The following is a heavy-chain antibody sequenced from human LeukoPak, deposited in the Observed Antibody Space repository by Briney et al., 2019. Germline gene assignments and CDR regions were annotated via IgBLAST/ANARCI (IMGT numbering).Heavy chain of an antibody. CDR1: GGSISSSSYY. D-gene: IGHD3-10*01. Sequence: SETLSLTCTVSGGSISSSSYYWGWIRQPPGKGLEWIGSIYYSGSTYYNPSLKGRVTISVDTSKNQFSLKLSSVTAADTAVYYCASQGSGSADYWGQGTLVTVSS. V-gene: IGHV4-39*01. J-gene: IGHJ4*02. CDR3: ASQGSGSADY. CDR2: IYYSGST.